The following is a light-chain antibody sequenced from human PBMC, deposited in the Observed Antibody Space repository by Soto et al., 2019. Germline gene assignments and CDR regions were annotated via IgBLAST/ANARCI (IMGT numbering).Light chain of an antibody. Sequence: QSVLTQPPSASATPGQRVTISYSGGNSNIGRNSVNWYQQLPGTAPKLLMYSDNQRPSGVPDRFSGSKSGTSASLAIRGLQSEDEADYYCAAWDDSLSGYVFGTGTKVTVL. V-gene: IGLV1-44*01. CDR3: AAWDDSLSGYV. J-gene: IGLJ1*01. CDR2: SDN. CDR1: NSNIGRNS.